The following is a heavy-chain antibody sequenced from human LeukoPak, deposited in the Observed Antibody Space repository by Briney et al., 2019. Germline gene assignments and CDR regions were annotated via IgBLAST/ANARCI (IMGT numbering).Heavy chain of an antibody. CDR3: ATDLLYYYDSSGYYYFDY. CDR1: GYTLTELS. CDR2: FDPEDGET. J-gene: IGHJ4*02. D-gene: IGHD3-22*01. V-gene: IGHV1-24*01. Sequence: ASVKVSCKVSGYTLTELSMHWVRQAPGKGLEWMGGFDPEDGETIYAQKFQGRVTMTEDTSTDTAYMELSSLRSEDTAVYYRATDLLYYYDSSGYYYFDYWGQGTLVTVSS.